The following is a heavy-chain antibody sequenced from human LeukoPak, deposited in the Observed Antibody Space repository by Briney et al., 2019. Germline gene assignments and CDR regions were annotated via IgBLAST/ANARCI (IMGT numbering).Heavy chain of an antibody. CDR1: GHTFTSYY. CDR2: INPSGGST. J-gene: IGHJ3*02. CDR3: ARTYYDILTGSHDAFDI. V-gene: IGHV1-46*03. D-gene: IGHD3-9*01. Sequence: ASVKVSCKASGHTFTSYYMHWVRQAPGQGLEWMGIINPSGGSTSYAQKFQGRVTMTRDTSTSTVYMELSSLRSEDTAVYYCARTYYDILTGSHDAFDIWGQGTMVTVSS.